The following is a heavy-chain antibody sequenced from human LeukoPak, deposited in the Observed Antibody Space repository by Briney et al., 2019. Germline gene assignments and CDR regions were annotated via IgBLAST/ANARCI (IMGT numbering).Heavy chain of an antibody. D-gene: IGHD3-9*01. V-gene: IGHV1-18*01. CDR2: ISAYNGNT. J-gene: IGHJ6*03. CDR3: ARARILTDYYYYMDV. Sequence: ASVKVSRKASGYTFTSYGISWVRQAPGQGLEWMGWISAYNGNTNYAQKLQGRVTMTTDTSTSTAYMELRSLRSDDTAVYYCARARILTDYYYYMDVWGKGTTVTISS. CDR1: GYTFTSYG.